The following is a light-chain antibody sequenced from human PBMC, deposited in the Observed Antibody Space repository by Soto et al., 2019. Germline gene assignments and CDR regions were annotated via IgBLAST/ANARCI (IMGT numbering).Light chain of an antibody. J-gene: IGKJ2*01. Sequence: DIVMTQSPDSLSVSLGERATINCKSSQRGLFSSNSNNYLAWYQQKPGQPPKLLIYWASTRESGVPDRFSGSGSGTEFTLPISSVQADDVAVYCCQQYYNTPPTFGQGTKLEIK. CDR1: QRGLFSSNSNNY. V-gene: IGKV4-1*01. CDR2: WAS. CDR3: QQYYNTPPT.